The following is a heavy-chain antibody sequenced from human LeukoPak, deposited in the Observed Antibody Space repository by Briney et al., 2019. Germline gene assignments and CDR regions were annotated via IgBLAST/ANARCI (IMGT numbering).Heavy chain of an antibody. CDR2: IRYDGSNK. D-gene: IGHD6-19*01. V-gene: IGHV3-30*02. CDR1: GFTFSYYG. J-gene: IGHJ5*02. CDR3: AKDNAGWLVSWFDP. Sequence: PGGSLRLSCAASGFTFSYYGMHWVRQAPGKGLEWVAFIRYDGSNKYYADSVKGRFTISRDNSKNMLYLQMNSLRSEDTAVYYCAKDNAGWLVSWFDPWGQGTLVTVSS.